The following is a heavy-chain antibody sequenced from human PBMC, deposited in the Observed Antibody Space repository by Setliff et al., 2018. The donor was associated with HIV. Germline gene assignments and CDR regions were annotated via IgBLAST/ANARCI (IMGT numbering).Heavy chain of an antibody. CDR3: ARGSSTVYNYYMDV. Sequence: PSETLSLTCAVFGGSIRSDYWSWIRQPPGKTMEWIGYIYYTGSTTYNASLKSRVTISIASSKKQFSLELRSATTADTAVYYCARGSSTVYNYYMDVWGKGTTVTVSS. CDR2: IYYTGST. J-gene: IGHJ6*03. CDR1: GGSIRSDY. V-gene: IGHV4-59*01. D-gene: IGHD1-26*01.